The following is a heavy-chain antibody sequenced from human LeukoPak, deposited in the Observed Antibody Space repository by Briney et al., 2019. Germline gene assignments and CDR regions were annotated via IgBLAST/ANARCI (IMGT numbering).Heavy chain of an antibody. CDR3: AKDDAPSVNYYDSSGYYTYGMDV. Sequence: GGSLRLSCAASGFTFDDYAMHWVRQAPGKGLEWVSLISGGGGSTYYADSVKGRFTISRDNSKNSLYLQMNSLRTEDTALYYCAKDDAPSVNYYDSSGYYTYGMDVWGQGTTVTVSS. V-gene: IGHV3-43*02. CDR2: ISGGGGST. J-gene: IGHJ6*02. D-gene: IGHD3-22*01. CDR1: GFTFDDYA.